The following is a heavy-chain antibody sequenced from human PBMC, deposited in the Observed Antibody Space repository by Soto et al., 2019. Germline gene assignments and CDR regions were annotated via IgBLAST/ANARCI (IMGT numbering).Heavy chain of an antibody. J-gene: IGHJ6*02. D-gene: IGHD6-13*01. CDR1: GYTFPTYV. V-gene: IGHV1-18*01. CDR3: ASGRQQLAEDFVYSGNYGMDV. CDR2: INAHNANT. Sequence: QVQLVQSGGEVTKPGASVKVSCKASGYTFPTYVVTWVRQAPGQGLEWMGWINAHNANTNYAQKFQGRVIXTTXXSXRTAYMELGSLTADDTAVYYCASGRQQLAEDFVYSGNYGMDVWGQGTTVTVSS.